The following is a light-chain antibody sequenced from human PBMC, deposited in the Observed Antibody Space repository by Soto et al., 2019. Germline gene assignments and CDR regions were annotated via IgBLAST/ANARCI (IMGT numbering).Light chain of an antibody. J-gene: IGLJ3*02. CDR3: NSYTSTSARV. V-gene: IGLV2-14*01. CDR2: EVS. Sequence: QSALTQPASMSGSPRQSITISCTGTSNDVGGFDFVSWYQQHPGKAPKVIIYEVSNRPSGVSDRFSGSKSGNTASLTISGLQAEDEADYYCNSYTSTSARVFGGGTKLTVL. CDR1: SNDVGGFDF.